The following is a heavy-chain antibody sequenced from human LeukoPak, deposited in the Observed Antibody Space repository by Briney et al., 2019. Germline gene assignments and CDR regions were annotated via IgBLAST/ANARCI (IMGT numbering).Heavy chain of an antibody. V-gene: IGHV4-38-2*01. D-gene: IGHD3-3*01. CDR2: IYYSGTT. CDR3: ARLRFDFWSGYTHPYFDY. Sequence: SETLSLTCAASGYSISSGYSWGWIRQPPGKGLEWIGSIYYSGTTYYNPSLKSRVTISVDTSKIQFSLKLSSVAATDTAVYFCARLRFDFWSGYTHPYFDYWGQGTLVTVSS. CDR1: GYSISSGYS. J-gene: IGHJ4*02.